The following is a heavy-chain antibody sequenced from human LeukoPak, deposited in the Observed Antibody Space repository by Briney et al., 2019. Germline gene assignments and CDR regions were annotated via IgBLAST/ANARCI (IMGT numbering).Heavy chain of an antibody. CDR3: VLRSSWNYYMDV. D-gene: IGHD6-13*01. V-gene: IGHV3-48*03. CDR2: ISSPGTHI. J-gene: IGHJ6*03. Sequence: GGSLRLSCVASGFTFSNFEMNWVRQAPGKELEWVSYISSPGTHIYYADSVEGRFTISRDNGKNSLYLQMNSLRAEDTAVYYCVLRSSWNYYMDVWGKGTTVAVSS. CDR1: GFTFSNFE.